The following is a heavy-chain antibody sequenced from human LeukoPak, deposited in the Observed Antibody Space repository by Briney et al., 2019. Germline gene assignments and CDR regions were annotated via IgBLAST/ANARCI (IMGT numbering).Heavy chain of an antibody. CDR3: ARHVVNGIFRWFDP. Sequence: PGGSLRLSCAASGFTFGSYGMHWVRQAPGKGLEWVTFIRSDGSNKYYADSVKGRFTISRDNSKNTLYLQMNTLIADDTAMYYCARHVVNGIFRWFDPWGQGTLVTVSS. D-gene: IGHD2-8*01. J-gene: IGHJ5*02. CDR2: IRSDGSNK. CDR1: GFTFGSYG. V-gene: IGHV3-30*02.